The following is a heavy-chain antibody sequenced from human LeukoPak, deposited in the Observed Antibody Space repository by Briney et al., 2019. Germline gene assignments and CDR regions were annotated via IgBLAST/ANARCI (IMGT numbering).Heavy chain of an antibody. CDR3: ASGYHAFDI. Sequence: PGGSLRLSCAASGFTFSSYNMNWVRQAPGKGLEWVSYITSSSSTIYYADSVKGRFTISRDNAKNSLFLQMNSLRAEDTAVYYCASGYHAFDIWGQGTMVTVSS. V-gene: IGHV3-48*01. CDR1: GFTFSSYN. J-gene: IGHJ3*02. D-gene: IGHD1-1*01. CDR2: ITSSSSTI.